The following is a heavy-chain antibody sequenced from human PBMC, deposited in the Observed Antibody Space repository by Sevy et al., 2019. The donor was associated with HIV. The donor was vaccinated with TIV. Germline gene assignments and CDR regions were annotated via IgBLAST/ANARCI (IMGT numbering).Heavy chain of an antibody. D-gene: IGHD1-1*01. CDR3: AREDSKNWRYFDY. Sequence: GGSLRLSCAAAGFTFSSYTMNWVRQAPGKGLEWVASISFSSNYIYYTDSLKGRFTISRDNTKNSLYLQMNSLRAEDTAVYYCAREDSKNWRYFDYWGQGTLVTVSS. J-gene: IGHJ4*02. CDR2: ISFSSNYI. V-gene: IGHV3-21*01. CDR1: GFTFSSYT.